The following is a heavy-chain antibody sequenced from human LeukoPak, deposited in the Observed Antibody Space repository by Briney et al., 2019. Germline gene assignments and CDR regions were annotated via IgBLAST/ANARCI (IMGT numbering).Heavy chain of an antibody. Sequence: ASVTVSCTVSGYTLTELSMHWVRQAPGKGLEWMGGFDPEDGETIYAQKFQGRVTMTEDTSTDTAYMELSSVRSEDTAVYYCATTYYDFWSGYYHWGQGTLVTVSS. CDR3: ATTYYDFWSGYYH. CDR2: FDPEDGET. CDR1: GYTLTELS. D-gene: IGHD3-3*01. V-gene: IGHV1-24*01. J-gene: IGHJ5*02.